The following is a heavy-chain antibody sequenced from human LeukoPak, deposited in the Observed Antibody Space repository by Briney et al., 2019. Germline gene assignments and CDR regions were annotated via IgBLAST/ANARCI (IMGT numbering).Heavy chain of an antibody. D-gene: IGHD3-16*01. J-gene: IGHJ3*01. V-gene: IGHV3-74*01. CDR2: INSDGSST. CDR3: GRVFGAVARALDL. Sequence: GGSLRLSCAASGFTFSSYWMHWVRHTPEKGLVWVSRINSDGSSTSYADSVKGRFTISRDNAKNTLYLQMSSLRAEDTAVYYCGRVFGAVARALDLWGQGTLVTVSS. CDR1: GFTFSSYW.